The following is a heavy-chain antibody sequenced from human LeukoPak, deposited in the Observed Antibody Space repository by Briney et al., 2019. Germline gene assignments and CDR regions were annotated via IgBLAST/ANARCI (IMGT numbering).Heavy chain of an antibody. CDR2: INPTGAGT. Sequence: ASVKVSCKASGYTFTSYYMHWVRRAPGQGLEWTGLINPTGAGTTYAQKLQGRVTMTRDTSTSTFYMELSGLRSEDTAVYYCARVVLPHYYYGLDVWGQGTTVTVSS. V-gene: IGHV1-46*01. CDR1: GYTFTSYY. D-gene: IGHD1-14*01. CDR3: ARVVLPHYYYGLDV. J-gene: IGHJ6*02.